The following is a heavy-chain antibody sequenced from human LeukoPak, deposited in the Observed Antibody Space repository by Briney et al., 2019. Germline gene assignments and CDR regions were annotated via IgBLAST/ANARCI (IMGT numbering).Heavy chain of an antibody. CDR1: GGSISSSSYY. Sequence: SETLSPSCTVSGGSISSSSYYWGWIRQPPGKGLEWIGSIYYSGSTYYNPSLKSRVTISVDTSKNQFSLKLSSVTAADTAVYYCARGFYDSSGYYFDYWGQGTLVTVSS. CDR3: ARGFYDSSGYYFDY. D-gene: IGHD3-22*01. CDR2: IYYSGST. V-gene: IGHV4-39*01. J-gene: IGHJ4*02.